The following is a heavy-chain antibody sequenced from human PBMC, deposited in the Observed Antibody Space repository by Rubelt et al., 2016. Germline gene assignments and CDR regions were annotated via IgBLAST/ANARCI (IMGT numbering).Heavy chain of an antibody. V-gene: IGHV4-59*09. CDR3: ARGTGIAAAGHYFDY. J-gene: IGHJ4*02. CDR2: IYYSGST. D-gene: IGHD6-13*01. Sequence: IGYIYYSGSTNYNPSLKSRVTISVDTSKNQFSLKLSSVTAADTAVYYCARGTGIAAAGHYFDYWGQGTLVTVSS.